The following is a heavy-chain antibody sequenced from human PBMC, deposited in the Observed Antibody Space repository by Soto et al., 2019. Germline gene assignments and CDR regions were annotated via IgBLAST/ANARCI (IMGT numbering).Heavy chain of an antibody. Sequence: GGSLRLSCAASGFTFSSYSMNWVRQAPGKGLEWVSSISSSSSYIYYADSVKGRFTISRDNAKNSLYLQMNSLRAEDTAMYYCARDGGGRDPFDSSSSRVVKTALGSWGQGTLVTVSS. CDR2: ISSSSSYI. CDR1: GFTFSSYS. D-gene: IGHD6-6*01. CDR3: ARDGGGRDPFDSSSSRVVKTALGS. J-gene: IGHJ5*02. V-gene: IGHV3-21*01.